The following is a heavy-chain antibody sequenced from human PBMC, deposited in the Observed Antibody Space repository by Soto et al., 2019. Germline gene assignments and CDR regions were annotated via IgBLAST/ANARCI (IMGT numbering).Heavy chain of an antibody. CDR3: ARGLSVTLFDY. V-gene: IGHV4-31*03. Sequence: QVQLHESGPGLVKPSQTLSLTCTVSGGSISSGGYYWTWIRQYPGKGLEWIGYIYYSGSTFYNPSIKSRVSISVDTSKNQFSLNLSSVTAADTAVYYCARGLSVTLFDYWGQGTLVTVSS. CDR1: GGSISSGGYY. CDR2: IYYSGST. J-gene: IGHJ4*02. D-gene: IGHD4-17*01.